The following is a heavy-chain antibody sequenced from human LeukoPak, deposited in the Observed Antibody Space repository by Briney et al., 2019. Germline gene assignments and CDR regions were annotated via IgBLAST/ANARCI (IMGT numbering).Heavy chain of an antibody. CDR2: MNPNSGNT. CDR3: ARADSFGGVIVNWFDP. Sequence: GASVKVSCKASGYTFNNYDINWVRQATGQGLEWMGWMNPNSGNTGYAQKFQGRVTMTRNTSINIAYMELSSLRSEDTAVYYCARADSFGGVIVNWFDPWGQGTLVTVSS. D-gene: IGHD3-16*02. V-gene: IGHV1-8*02. CDR1: GYTFNNYD. J-gene: IGHJ5*02.